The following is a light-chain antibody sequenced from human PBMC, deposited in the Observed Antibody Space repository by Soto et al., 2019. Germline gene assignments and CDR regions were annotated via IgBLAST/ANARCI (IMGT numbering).Light chain of an antibody. J-gene: IGLJ3*02. Sequence: QSVLTQPPSVSGAPGQRVTISCSGNSSNIGAGFDVHWYQQLPGAAPKLLIYASTNRPSGVPDRFSGSKSDTSASLAITGLQIDDEADYYCSSYAGSSWVFGGGTKLTVL. CDR2: AST. V-gene: IGLV1-40*01. CDR3: SSYAGSSWV. CDR1: SSNIGAGFD.